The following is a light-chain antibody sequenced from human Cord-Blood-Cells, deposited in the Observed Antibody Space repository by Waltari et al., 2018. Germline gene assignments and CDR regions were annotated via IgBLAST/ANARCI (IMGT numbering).Light chain of an antibody. Sequence: DIVMTQSPDSVAVSLGERATINCKSSQSVLYSSNNKNYLAWYQQKPGQPPKLLIYWASTRESGVPDRFSGSGSGTDFTLTISILQAEDVAVYYCQQYYSTPYSFGQGTKLEIK. CDR3: QQYYSTPYS. CDR2: WAS. V-gene: IGKV4-1*01. CDR1: QSVLYSSNNKNY. J-gene: IGKJ2*03.